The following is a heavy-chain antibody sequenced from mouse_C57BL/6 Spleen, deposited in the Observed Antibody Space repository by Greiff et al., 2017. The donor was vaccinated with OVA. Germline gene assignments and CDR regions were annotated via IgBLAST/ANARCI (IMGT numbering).Heavy chain of an antibody. J-gene: IGHJ1*03. Sequence: EVQLVESGGGLVKPGGSLKLSCAASGFTFSSYAMSWVRQTPEKRLEWVATISDGGSYTYYPDNVKGRFTISRDNAKNNLYLQMSHLKSEDTAMYYCARDGTVVATWYFDVWGTGTTVTVSS. CDR1: GFTFSSYA. D-gene: IGHD1-1*01. V-gene: IGHV5-4*01. CDR2: ISDGGSYT. CDR3: ARDGTVVATWYFDV.